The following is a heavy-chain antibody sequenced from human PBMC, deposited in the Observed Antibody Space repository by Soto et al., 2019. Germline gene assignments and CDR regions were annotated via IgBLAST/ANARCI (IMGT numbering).Heavy chain of an antibody. CDR1: GFTFSSYS. V-gene: IGHV3-23*01. CDR3: AKRNTGWSPFDY. D-gene: IGHD2-8*02. J-gene: IGHJ4*02. Sequence: PGGSLRLSCAASGFTFSSYSMTWVRQAQGKGMEWVSIISGDGTYIYYADSVKGRFTISRDNSKNTVFLQMNSLRADDTAIYYCAKRNTGWSPFDYWGQGILVTVSS. CDR2: ISGDGTYI.